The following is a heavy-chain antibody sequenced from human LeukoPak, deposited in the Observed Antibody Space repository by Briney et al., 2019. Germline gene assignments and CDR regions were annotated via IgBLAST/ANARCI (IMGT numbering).Heavy chain of an antibody. CDR2: IYTSGST. D-gene: IGHD3-22*01. CDR3: ARAGYYYDSSGYFDY. CDR1: GGSISSYY. V-gene: IGHV4-4*07. J-gene: IGHJ4*02. Sequence: SETLSLTCTVSGGSISSYYWSWIRQPAGKGLEWIGRIYTSGSTNYNPSLKSRVTMSVDTSKNQFSLKLSSVAAADTAVYYCARAGYYYDSSGYFDYWGQGTLVTVSS.